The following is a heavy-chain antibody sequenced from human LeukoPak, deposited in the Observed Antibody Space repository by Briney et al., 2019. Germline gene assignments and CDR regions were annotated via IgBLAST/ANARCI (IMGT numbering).Heavy chain of an antibody. V-gene: IGHV4-4*07. CDR1: GVSISYYY. CDR3: ARGGRGVMRAFDI. Sequence: KTSETLSLTCTVSGVSISYYYWSWIRQPAGKGLEWIGRIYTSGSTNYNPSLKSRVTMSLDTSKNQFSLKLSSVTDADTAVYYCARGGRGVMRAFDIWGQGTMVTVSS. D-gene: IGHD3-16*01. J-gene: IGHJ3*02. CDR2: IYTSGST.